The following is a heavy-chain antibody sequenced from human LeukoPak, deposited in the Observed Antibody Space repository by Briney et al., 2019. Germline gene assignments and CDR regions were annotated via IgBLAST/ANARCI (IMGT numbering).Heavy chain of an antibody. CDR2: INHSGST. V-gene: IGHV4-34*01. Sequence: SETLSLTCAVYGGSFSGYYWSWLRQPPGKGLEWIGEINHSGSTNYNPSLKSRVTISVDTSKNQFSLKLSSVTAADTAVYYCAGSSWIHYYYGMDVWGQGTTVTVSS. CDR1: GGSFSGYY. CDR3: AGSSWIHYYYGMDV. D-gene: IGHD6-13*01. J-gene: IGHJ6*02.